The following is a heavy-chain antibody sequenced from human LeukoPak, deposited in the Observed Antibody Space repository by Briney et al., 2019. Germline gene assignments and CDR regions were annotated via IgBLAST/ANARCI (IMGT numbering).Heavy chain of an antibody. CDR2: IIPIFGTA. CDR1: GGTFSSYA. D-gene: IGHD5-18*01. V-gene: IGHV1-69*06. Sequence: SVKVSCKASGGTFSSYAISWVRQAPGQGLEWMGGIIPIFGTANYAQKFQGRVTITADKSTSTAYMELSSLRSEDTAVYYCARARGYSYGTFDYWGRGTLVTVSS. J-gene: IGHJ4*02. CDR3: ARARGYSYGTFDY.